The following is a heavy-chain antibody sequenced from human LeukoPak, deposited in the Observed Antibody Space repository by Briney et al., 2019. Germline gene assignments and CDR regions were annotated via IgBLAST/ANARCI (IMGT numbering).Heavy chain of an antibody. J-gene: IGHJ2*01. CDR2: INHRGST. CDR3: ARHLRLLWFGELLFRYFDL. Sequence: SETLSLTCTVSGGSIRSYYWSWIRQPPGKGREWIGEINHRGSTNYNPSLKSRVTISEDTSKNQFSLKLSSVTAADTAVYYCARHLRLLWFGELLFRYFDLWGRGTLVTVSS. D-gene: IGHD3-10*01. V-gene: IGHV4-34*01. CDR1: GGSIRSYY.